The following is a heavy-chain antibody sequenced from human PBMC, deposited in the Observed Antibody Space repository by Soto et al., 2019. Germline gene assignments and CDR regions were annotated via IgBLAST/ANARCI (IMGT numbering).Heavy chain of an antibody. J-gene: IGHJ6*03. V-gene: IGHV6-1*01. CDR3: AGTTSLQWYYMDV. CDR2: TYYRSRWYN. CDR1: EDSVASNSAA. D-gene: IGHD1-7*01. Sequence: LSLTCAISEDSVASNSAAWNWIRQSPSGGLEWLGRTYYRSRWYNDYAVSVRSRITINLDTSKNQFSLHLNSVTPEDTAVYYCAGTTSLQWYYMDVWGKGTTVTVSS.